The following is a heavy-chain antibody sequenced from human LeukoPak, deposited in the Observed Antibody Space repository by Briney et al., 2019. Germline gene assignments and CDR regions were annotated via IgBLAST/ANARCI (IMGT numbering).Heavy chain of an antibody. CDR2: IRSKANSYAT. CDR1: GFTFSGSA. D-gene: IGHD6-6*01. CDR3: TTEGSLSPFDY. J-gene: IGHJ4*02. V-gene: IGHV3-73*01. Sequence: GGSLKLSCAASGFTFSGSAMHWVRQASGKGLEWVGRIRSKANSYATAYAASVKGRFTISRDDSKNTAYLQMNSLKTEDTAVYYCTTEGSLSPFDYWGQGTLVTVSS.